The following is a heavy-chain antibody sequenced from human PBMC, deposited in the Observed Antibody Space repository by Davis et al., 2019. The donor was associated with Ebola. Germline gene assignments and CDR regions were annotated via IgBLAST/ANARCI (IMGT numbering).Heavy chain of an antibody. CDR3: AKDKAAGSPNWFDP. J-gene: IGHJ5*02. CDR2: ISSSSSTI. CDR1: GFTFSSYS. Sequence: GGSLRLSCAASGFTFSSYSMNWVRQAPGKGLEWVSYISSSSSTIYYADSVKGRFTISRDNSKNTLYLQMNTLRAEDTAVYYCAKDKAAGSPNWFDPWGQGTLVTVSS. D-gene: IGHD6-13*01. V-gene: IGHV3-48*01.